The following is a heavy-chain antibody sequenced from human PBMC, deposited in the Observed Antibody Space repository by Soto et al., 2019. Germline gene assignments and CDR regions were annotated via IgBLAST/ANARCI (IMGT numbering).Heavy chain of an antibody. CDR2: ISTTSTYT. Sequence: GSLRLSCAASGFTFSNYKMNWVRQAPGKGLEWVSSISTTSTYTHYADSLKGRFTISRDNAKKLLYLQMDSLRAEDTAVYYCARDDGLSSTNVKAFDIWGQGTKVTVSS. CDR1: GFTFSNYK. J-gene: IGHJ3*02. V-gene: IGHV3-21*01. D-gene: IGHD2-2*01. CDR3: ARDDGLSSTNVKAFDI.